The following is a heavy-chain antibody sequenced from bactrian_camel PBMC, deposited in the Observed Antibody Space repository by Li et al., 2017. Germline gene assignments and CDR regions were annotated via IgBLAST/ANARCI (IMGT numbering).Heavy chain of an antibody. V-gene: IGHV3-2*01. CDR2: ILSDGSKT. D-gene: IGHD7*01. J-gene: IGHJ4*01. Sequence: HVQLVESGGGLVQPGGSLRLSCAASGFTFSSYYMSWVRHTPGKGLQWVAGILSDGSKTYYPDPVRGRFTISRDSAKNTVYLQMNRLKFEDTALYYCAQRTVNWGQGTQVTVS. CDR3: AQRTVN. CDR1: GFTFSSYY.